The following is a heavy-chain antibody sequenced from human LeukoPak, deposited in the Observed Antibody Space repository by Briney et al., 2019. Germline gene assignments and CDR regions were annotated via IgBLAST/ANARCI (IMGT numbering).Heavy chain of an antibody. CDR2: IYYSGST. CDR3: ARERRGAARRKVFNY. D-gene: IGHD3-10*01. V-gene: IGHV4-39*07. J-gene: IGHJ4*02. CDR1: GGSISSSSYY. Sequence: SETLSLTCTVSGGSISSSSYYWGWIRQPPGKGLEWIGSIYYSGSTYYNPSLKSRVTISLDTSKNQFSLKLSSVAAADTAVYYCARERRGAARRKVFNYWGQGTLVIVSS.